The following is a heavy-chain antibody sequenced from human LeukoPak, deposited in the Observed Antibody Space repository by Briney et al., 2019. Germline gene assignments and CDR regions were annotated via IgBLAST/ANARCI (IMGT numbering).Heavy chain of an antibody. D-gene: IGHD1-26*01. CDR2: IQYDGDNK. J-gene: IGHJ4*02. CDR3: AKRWDSTWSYFDL. CDR1: GFTFTRSA. V-gene: IGHV3-30*02. Sequence: GGSLRLSCVASGFTFTRSAMHWVRQAPGKGLEWVAFIQYDGDNKYYADSVKGRFTISRDDSQNTLYLQMNSLTVEDTAVYYCAKRWDSTWSYFDLWGQGTLVTVTS.